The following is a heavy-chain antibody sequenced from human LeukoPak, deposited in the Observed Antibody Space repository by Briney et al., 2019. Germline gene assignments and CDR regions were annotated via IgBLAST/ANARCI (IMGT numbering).Heavy chain of an antibody. V-gene: IGHV3-23*01. CDR2: ISGSGGST. CDR1: GFTFSSYA. Sequence: PGGSLRLSCAASGFTFSSYAMSWVRQAPGKGLEWVSAISGSGGSTYYADSVKGRFTISRDNSKNTLYLQVNSLRAEDTAVYYCAKDLSERYTTSSGFSVIDCWGQGTLVTVSS. D-gene: IGHD6-6*01. CDR3: AKDLSERYTTSSGFSVIDC. J-gene: IGHJ4*02.